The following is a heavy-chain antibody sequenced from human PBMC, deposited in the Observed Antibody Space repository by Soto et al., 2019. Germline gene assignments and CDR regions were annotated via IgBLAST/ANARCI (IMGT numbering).Heavy chain of an antibody. D-gene: IGHD3-10*01. CDR1: GYTFTGYY. J-gene: IGHJ3*02. Sequence: ASVKVSCKASGYTFTGYYMHWVRQAPGQGLEWMGWINPNSGGTNYAQKFQGWVTMTRDTSISTAYMELSRLRSDDTAVYYCARDRIRITMVRGVISERAFDIWGQGTMVTVPS. CDR2: INPNSGGT. V-gene: IGHV1-2*04. CDR3: ARDRIRITMVRGVISERAFDI.